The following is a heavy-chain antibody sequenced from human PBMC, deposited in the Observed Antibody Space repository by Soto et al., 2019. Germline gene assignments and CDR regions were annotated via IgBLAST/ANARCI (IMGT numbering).Heavy chain of an antibody. CDR2: ISYDGSNK. Sequence: PGGSLRLSCAASGFTFSSYGMHWVRQAPGKGLEWVAVISYDGSNKYYADSVKGRFTISRDNSKNTLYLQMNSLRAEDTAVYYCAKDGGRRYSSSSGNHDYWGQGTLVTVSS. CDR1: GFTFSSYG. J-gene: IGHJ4*02. CDR3: AKDGGRRYSSSSGNHDY. V-gene: IGHV3-30*18. D-gene: IGHD6-6*01.